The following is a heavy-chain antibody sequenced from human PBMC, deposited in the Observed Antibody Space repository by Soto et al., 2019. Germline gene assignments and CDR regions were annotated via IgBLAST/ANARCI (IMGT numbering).Heavy chain of an antibody. J-gene: IGHJ4*02. Sequence: PGGSLRLSCAASGFTFSSYGMHWVRQAPGKGLEWVAVISYDGSNKYYADSVKGRFTISRDNSKNTLYLQMNSLRAEDTAVYYCATWVTSYAAMAYWGQGTLVTVS. CDR3: ATWVTSYAAMAY. CDR2: ISYDGSNK. CDR1: GFTFSSYG. D-gene: IGHD5-18*01. V-gene: IGHV3-30*03.